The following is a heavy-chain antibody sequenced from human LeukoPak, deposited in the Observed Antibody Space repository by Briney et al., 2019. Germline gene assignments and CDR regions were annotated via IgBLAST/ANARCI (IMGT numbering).Heavy chain of an antibody. CDR3: AKNLYCGGGSCYPSALGMDV. J-gene: IGHJ6*02. CDR1: GFTFSSYG. CDR2: IWNDGSNK. D-gene: IGHD2-15*01. Sequence: PGGSLRLSCAASGFTFSSYGMHWVRQAPGKGLEWVAVIWNDGSNKYYADSVKGRFTISRDNSKNTLYLQMNSLRAEDTAVYYCAKNLYCGGGSCYPSALGMDVWGQGTTVTVSS. V-gene: IGHV3-33*06.